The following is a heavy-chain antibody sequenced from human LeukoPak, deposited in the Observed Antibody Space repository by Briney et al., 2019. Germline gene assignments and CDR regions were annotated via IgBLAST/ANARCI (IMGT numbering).Heavy chain of an antibody. D-gene: IGHD6-13*01. CDR1: GFTFSTYN. J-gene: IGHJ4*02. Sequence: GGSLRLSCAASGFTFSTYNMNWVRQAPGKGLEWVAVISYDGSNKYYADSVKGRFTISRDNSKNTLYLQMNSLRAEDTAVYYCARDGQQLAKFDYWGQGTLVTVSS. CDR3: ARDGQQLAKFDY. CDR2: ISYDGSNK. V-gene: IGHV3-30-3*01.